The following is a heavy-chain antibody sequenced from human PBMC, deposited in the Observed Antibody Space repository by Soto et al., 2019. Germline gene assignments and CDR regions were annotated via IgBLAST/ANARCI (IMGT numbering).Heavy chain of an antibody. D-gene: IGHD6-13*01. Sequence: GGSLRLSCAASGFTFSDYYMSWIRQAPGKGLEWVSYISSSGSTIYYADSVKGRFTISRDNAKNSLYLQMNSLRAEDTAVYYCARGNNPDSSSWYVGDYWGQGTLVTVSS. J-gene: IGHJ4*02. V-gene: IGHV3-11*01. CDR3: ARGNNPDSSSWYVGDY. CDR1: GFTFSDYY. CDR2: ISSSGSTI.